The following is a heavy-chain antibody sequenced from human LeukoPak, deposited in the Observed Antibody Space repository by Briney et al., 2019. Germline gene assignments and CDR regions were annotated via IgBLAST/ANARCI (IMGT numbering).Heavy chain of an antibody. V-gene: IGHV3-23*01. CDR1: GFTFSSYA. CDR2: ITASGGST. D-gene: IGHD3-16*02. CDR3: AKDVITFGGVIALPFDY. Sequence: GGSLRLSCAASGFTFSSYAMSWVRQAPGKGLEWVSTITASGGSTYYADSVKGRFTISRDNSKNTLHLQMNSLRAEDTAVYYCAKDVITFGGVIALPFDYWGQGTLVTVSS. J-gene: IGHJ4*02.